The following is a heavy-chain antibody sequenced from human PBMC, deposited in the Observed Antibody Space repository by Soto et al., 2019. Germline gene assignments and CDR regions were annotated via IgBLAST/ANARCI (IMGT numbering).Heavy chain of an antibody. J-gene: IGHJ4*02. CDR1: GYSFAGYW. Sequence: GESLKISCKGSGYSFAGYWITWVRQKPGKGLEWMGRIDPSDSQTYFSPSFRGHVTISVTKSITTVFLQWSSLRASDTAMYYCARQIYDSDTGPNFQYYFDSWGQGTPVTVSS. V-gene: IGHV5-10-1*01. D-gene: IGHD3-22*01. CDR3: ARQIYDSDTGPNFQYYFDS. CDR2: IDPSDSQT.